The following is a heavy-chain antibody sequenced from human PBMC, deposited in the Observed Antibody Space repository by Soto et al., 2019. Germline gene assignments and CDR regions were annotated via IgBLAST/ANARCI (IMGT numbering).Heavy chain of an antibody. Sequence: GGSLRLSCAASGFTFSSYGMHWVRQAPGKGLEWVAVISYDGSNKYYADSVKGRFTISRDNSKNTLYLQMNSLRAEDTAVYYCAKSPKSLGRQGSSWAYFDYWGQGTLVTVSS. CDR1: GFTFSSYG. J-gene: IGHJ4*02. V-gene: IGHV3-30*18. D-gene: IGHD6-13*01. CDR3: AKSPKSLGRQGSSWAYFDY. CDR2: ISYDGSNK.